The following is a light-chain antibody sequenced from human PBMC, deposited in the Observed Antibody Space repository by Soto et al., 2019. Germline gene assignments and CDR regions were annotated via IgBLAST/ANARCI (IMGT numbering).Light chain of an antibody. Sequence: EIVLTQSPATLSLSPGERATLSCRASQSVGGYLDWYQQKPGQAPRLLIYDASNRASGIPARFSGSGSGTDSTLTISSLAPEDLAVYYCHQRSNWPPLTFGGGTKVEIK. CDR2: DAS. J-gene: IGKJ4*01. V-gene: IGKV3-11*01. CDR1: QSVGGY. CDR3: HQRSNWPPLT.